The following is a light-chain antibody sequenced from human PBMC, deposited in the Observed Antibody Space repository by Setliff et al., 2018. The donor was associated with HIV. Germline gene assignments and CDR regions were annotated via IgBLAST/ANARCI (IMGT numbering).Light chain of an antibody. CDR1: ISDVGTYDR. J-gene: IGLJ1*01. V-gene: IGLV2-18*02. CDR2: EVS. CDR3: FSFTSSSTYV. Sequence: ALTQPPSVSGSPGQSVTISCTGTISDVGTYDRVSWYQQPPGTAPKLMIYEVSNRPSGVPDRFSGSKSGNTASLIISGLQAGDEADYYCFSFTSSSTYVFGPGTKSPS.